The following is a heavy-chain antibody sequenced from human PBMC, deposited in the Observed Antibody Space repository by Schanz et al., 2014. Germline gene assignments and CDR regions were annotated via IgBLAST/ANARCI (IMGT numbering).Heavy chain of an antibody. CDR3: VKDLQRELLRDDHYYGMDV. V-gene: IGHV3-30*04. CDR2: ISYDGNNK. CDR1: GFTFSSYA. J-gene: IGHJ6*02. D-gene: IGHD1-26*01. Sequence: LVESGGGVVQPGRSLRLSCAASGFTFSSYAMHWVRQAPGKGLEWVALISYDGNNKYYADSVKGRFTISRDNSKNTLYLRMISLRAEDTAVYYCVKDLQRELLRDDHYYGMDVWGQGTTVTVSS.